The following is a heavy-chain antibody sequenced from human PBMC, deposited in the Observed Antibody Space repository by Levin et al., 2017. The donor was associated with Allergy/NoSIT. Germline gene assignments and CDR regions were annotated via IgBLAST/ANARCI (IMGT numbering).Heavy chain of an antibody. CDR3: ARECSSTWNWFDP. D-gene: IGHD2-15*01. CDR1: GFTFSSYE. J-gene: IGHJ5*02. V-gene: IGHV3-48*03. CDR2: ISSSGSTI. Sequence: GESLKISCAASGFTFSSYEMNWVRQAPGKGLEWVSYISSSGSTIYYADSVKGRFTISRDNAKNSLYLQMNSLKVEDTAVYYCARECSSTWNWFDPWGQGTLVTVSS.